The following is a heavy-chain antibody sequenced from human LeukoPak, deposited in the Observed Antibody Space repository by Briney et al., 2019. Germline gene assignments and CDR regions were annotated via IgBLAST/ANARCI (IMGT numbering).Heavy chain of an antibody. CDR2: IYTSGST. Sequence: PSETLSLTCTVSGGSISSGSYYWCWIRQPAGKGLEWIGRIYTSGSTNCNPSLKSRVTISADTSKNQFSLKLTSVTAADTAVYYCARDGDSGDYAYWGQGTLVTVSS. V-gene: IGHV4-61*02. J-gene: IGHJ4*02. D-gene: IGHD4-17*01. CDR1: GGSISSGSYY. CDR3: ARDGDSGDYAY.